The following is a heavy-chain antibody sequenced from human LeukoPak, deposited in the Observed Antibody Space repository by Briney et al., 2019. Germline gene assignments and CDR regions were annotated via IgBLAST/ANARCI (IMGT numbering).Heavy chain of an antibody. D-gene: IGHD2-21*02. Sequence: ASVKVSCKASGYTFTSYYMHWVRQAPGQGLEWMGIINPSGGSTSYAQKFQGRVTMTRDMSTSTVYMELSNLRSEDTAVYYCARDQTAGYYFDYWGQGTLVTVSS. CDR2: INPSGGST. CDR1: GYTFTSYY. CDR3: ARDQTAGYYFDY. V-gene: IGHV1-46*01. J-gene: IGHJ4*02.